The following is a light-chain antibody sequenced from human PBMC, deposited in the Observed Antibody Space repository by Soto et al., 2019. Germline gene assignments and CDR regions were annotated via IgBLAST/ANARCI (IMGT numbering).Light chain of an antibody. CDR2: DAS. Sequence: EIVLTQSPAXLSLSPGERATLSCRASQSVSSRLAWYQQKPGQAPRLLIYDASNRATGIPARFSGSGSGTDFTLTISSLEPEDSAVYYCQQRYQWPPLTFGGXTKVEIK. V-gene: IGKV3-11*01. CDR3: QQRYQWPPLT. J-gene: IGKJ4*01. CDR1: QSVSSR.